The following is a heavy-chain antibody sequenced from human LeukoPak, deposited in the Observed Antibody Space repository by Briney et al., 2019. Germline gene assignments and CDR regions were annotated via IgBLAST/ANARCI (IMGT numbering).Heavy chain of an antibody. CDR3: ARDHSGYDSWDY. Sequence: GGSLRLSCAASGFIFSSYWMHWVRHAPGKGLAWVSRINTDGSSTSYADSVKGRFTISRDNAKNTLYLQMNSLRAEDTAVYYCARDHSGYDSWDYWGQGTLVTVSS. D-gene: IGHD5-12*01. CDR1: GFIFSSYW. CDR2: INTDGSST. V-gene: IGHV3-74*01. J-gene: IGHJ4*02.